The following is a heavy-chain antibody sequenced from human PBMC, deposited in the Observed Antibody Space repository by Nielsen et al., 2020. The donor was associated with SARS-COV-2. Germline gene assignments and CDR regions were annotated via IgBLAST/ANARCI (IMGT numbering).Heavy chain of an antibody. D-gene: IGHD3-22*01. CDR3: ARLHYYDSSGYWGFDY. Sequence: ESLKISCTVSGGSISSSSYYWGWIRQPPGKGLEWIGSIYYSGSTYYNPSLKSRVTISVDTSKNQFSLKLSSVTAADTAVYYCARLHYYDSSGYWGFDYWGQGTLVTVSS. CDR2: IYYSGST. V-gene: IGHV4-39*01. CDR1: GGSISSSSYY. J-gene: IGHJ4*02.